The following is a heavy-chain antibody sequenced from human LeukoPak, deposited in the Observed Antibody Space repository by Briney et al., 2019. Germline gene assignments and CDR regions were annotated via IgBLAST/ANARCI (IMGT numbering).Heavy chain of an antibody. Sequence: PGGSLRLSCAASGFTVSSNYMSWVRQSPEKGLEWIGTIYDSGATYYNPSFQSRVTISVDTSKSQFHLKMQSVTAADTAVYYCTREPATWGQGTLVIVSS. CDR2: IYDSGAT. CDR1: GFTVSSNY. V-gene: IGHV4-59*02. CDR3: TREPAT. J-gene: IGHJ5*02. D-gene: IGHD2-2*01.